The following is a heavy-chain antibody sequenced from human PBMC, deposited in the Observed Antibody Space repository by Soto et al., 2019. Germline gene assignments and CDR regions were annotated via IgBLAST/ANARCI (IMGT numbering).Heavy chain of an antibody. Sequence: PSETLSLTCPVSCGSISSFDLNLILQSPGKGLELIGYISYSGSTNYNPSLKSRVTISVDTSKNQFSLKLSSVTAADTAVYYCARQDTSGYAFDYWGQGTLVTVSS. J-gene: IGHJ4*02. CDR2: ISYSGST. V-gene: IGHV4-59*08. CDR1: CGSISSFD. CDR3: ARQDTSGYAFDY. D-gene: IGHD3-22*01.